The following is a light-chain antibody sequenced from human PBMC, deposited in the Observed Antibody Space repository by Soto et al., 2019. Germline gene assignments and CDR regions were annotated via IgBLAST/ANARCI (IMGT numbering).Light chain of an antibody. Sequence: EIAMTQSPATLSVSPGERVTLSCRASQSVSSNYLAWYQQKPGQAPRLLIYGASSRAAGIPDRFSGSGSGTDFTLTISRLEPEDFAVYYCQQYGTSPWTFGQGTKVDIK. V-gene: IGKV3-20*01. CDR1: QSVSSNY. CDR3: QQYGTSPWT. CDR2: GAS. J-gene: IGKJ1*01.